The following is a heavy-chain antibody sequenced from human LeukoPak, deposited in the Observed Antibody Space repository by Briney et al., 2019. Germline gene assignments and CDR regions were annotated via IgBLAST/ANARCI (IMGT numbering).Heavy chain of an antibody. Sequence: PGGSLRLSCAASGFTFSSYGMHWVRQAPGKGLEWVAVIWYDGSNKYYADSVKGRFTISRDNSKNTLYLQMNGLRAEDTAVYYCARDSEGIQLHLDYWGQGTLVTVSS. J-gene: IGHJ4*02. CDR3: ARDSEGIQLHLDY. V-gene: IGHV3-33*01. CDR2: IWYDGSNK. D-gene: IGHD5-18*01. CDR1: GFTFSSYG.